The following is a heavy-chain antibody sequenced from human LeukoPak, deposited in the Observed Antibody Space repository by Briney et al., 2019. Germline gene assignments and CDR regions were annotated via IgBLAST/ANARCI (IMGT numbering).Heavy chain of an antibody. Sequence: GGSLRLSCAASGFTFSSYAMSWVRQAPGKGLEWVSAISGSGGSTYYADSVQGGFTISRDNSKNTLYLQMNSLRAEDTAVYYCAKVLVVGVDATDPFDSWGQGTLVTVSS. V-gene: IGHV3-23*01. CDR3: AKVLVVGVDATDPFDS. J-gene: IGHJ4*02. D-gene: IGHD2-15*01. CDR2: ISGSGGST. CDR1: GFTFSSYA.